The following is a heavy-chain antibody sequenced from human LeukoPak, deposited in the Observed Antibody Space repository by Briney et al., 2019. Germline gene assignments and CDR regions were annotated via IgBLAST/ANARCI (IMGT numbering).Heavy chain of an antibody. Sequence: GGSLKLSCAASGFTFSSYDMHWVRQAPGKGLEWVSGISESGGSTYYADSMKGRFTSSRDNSKNALYLQMNNLRAEDTAAYYCAKGSFWGQGTLVTVSS. CDR3: AKGSF. CDR2: ISESGGST. V-gene: IGHV3-23*01. D-gene: IGHD3-10*01. J-gene: IGHJ4*02. CDR1: GFTFSSYD.